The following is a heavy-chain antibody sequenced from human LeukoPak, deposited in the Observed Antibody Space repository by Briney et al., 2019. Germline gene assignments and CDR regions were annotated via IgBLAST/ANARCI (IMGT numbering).Heavy chain of an antibody. CDR1: GYTFTSYG. D-gene: IGHD2-2*01. CDR3: ARWGLVAPGTYYYYYMEI. Sequence: ASVKVSCKASGYTFTSYGISWVRQAPGQGLEWMGWINAYNGNTYYAQKLQGRVTMTTDTSTSTAYMELGTLRSDDTAVYYCARWGLVAPGTYYYYYMEIWGKGAKVTVSS. V-gene: IGHV1-18*01. CDR2: INAYNGNT. J-gene: IGHJ6*03.